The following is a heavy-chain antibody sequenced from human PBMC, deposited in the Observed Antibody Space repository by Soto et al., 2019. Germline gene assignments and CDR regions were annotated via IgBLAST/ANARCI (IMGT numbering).Heavy chain of an antibody. CDR2: IDPSDSYT. D-gene: IGHD4-17*01. CDR1: GYSFTSYW. V-gene: IGHV5-10-1*01. Sequence: GASLKISCKGSGYSFTSYWISWVRQMPGKGLGWMGRIDPSDSYTNYSPSFQGHVTISADKSISTAYLQWSSLKASDTAMYYCAIPTTVTMRDAFDSWGQGTRVGVAS. CDR3: AIPTTVTMRDAFDS. J-gene: IGHJ3*02.